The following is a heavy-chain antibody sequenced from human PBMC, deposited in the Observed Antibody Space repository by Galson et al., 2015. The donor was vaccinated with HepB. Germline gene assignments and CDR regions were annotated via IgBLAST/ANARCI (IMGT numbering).Heavy chain of an antibody. Sequence: SLRLSCAASGFTFSSYAMHWVRQAPGKGLEWVAVISYDGSNKYYADSVKGRFTISRDNSKSTLYLQMNSLRAEDTAVYYCARDGVATVIDYWGQGTLATVSS. CDR3: ARDGVATVIDY. CDR2: ISYDGSNK. CDR1: GFTFSSYA. V-gene: IGHV3-30*04. D-gene: IGHD4-17*01. J-gene: IGHJ4*02.